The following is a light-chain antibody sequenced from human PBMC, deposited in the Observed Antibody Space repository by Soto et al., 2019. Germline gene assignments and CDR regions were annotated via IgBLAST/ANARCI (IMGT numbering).Light chain of an antibody. CDR3: QQRSNWPT. CDR2: AAS. J-gene: IGKJ4*01. CDR1: QSVGSN. V-gene: IGKV3-11*01. Sequence: EIVMTQSAATLSVSPGERATLSCRPSQSVGSNLAWYQQKPGQAPRLLIYAASTRATGTPARLSGSGSGTDFTLTISSLEPEDFAVYYCQQRSNWPTFGGGTKVDIK.